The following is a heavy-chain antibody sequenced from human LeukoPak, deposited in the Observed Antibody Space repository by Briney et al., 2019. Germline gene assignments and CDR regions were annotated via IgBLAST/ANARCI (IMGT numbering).Heavy chain of an antibody. CDR2: TIPIFGTA. CDR3: ARNIIAARIAFNWFDP. Sequence: SVKVSCKASGGTFSSYAISWVRQAPGQGLEWMGGTIPIFGTANYAQKFQGRVTITADKSTSTAYMELSSLRSEDTAVYYCARNIIAARIAFNWFDPWGQGTLVTVSS. V-gene: IGHV1-69*06. J-gene: IGHJ5*02. D-gene: IGHD6-6*01. CDR1: GGTFSSYA.